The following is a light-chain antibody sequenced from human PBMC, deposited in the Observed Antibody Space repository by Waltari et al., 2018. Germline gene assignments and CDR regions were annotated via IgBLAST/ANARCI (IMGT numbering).Light chain of an antibody. V-gene: IGLV2-14*01. J-gene: IGLJ1*01. CDR3: SSYTSSSTYV. Sequence: QSALPQPASVSGSPGQSLTIPCPGTSSDIGGYNYVSLYQHHPGKAPKLMIYEVSNRPSGVSNRCSGSKSGNTASLTISGLQAEDEADYYCSSYTSSSTYVFGTGTKVTVL. CDR1: SSDIGGYNY. CDR2: EVS.